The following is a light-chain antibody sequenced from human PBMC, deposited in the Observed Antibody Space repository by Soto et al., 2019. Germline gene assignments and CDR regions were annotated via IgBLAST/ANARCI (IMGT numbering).Light chain of an antibody. J-gene: IGKJ1*01. V-gene: IGKV1-5*03. CDR3: PHYNRYCT. CDR2: KQS. CDR1: QTISSW. Sequence: DIQMTQSPSTLSASVGDRVTLTCRASQTISSWLAWYQQKPGQAPKLLIYKQSSLESGVPSRFSVRRAGTEFTLTIRCLQPDDCATYCCPHYNRYCTFGQGTKVDIK.